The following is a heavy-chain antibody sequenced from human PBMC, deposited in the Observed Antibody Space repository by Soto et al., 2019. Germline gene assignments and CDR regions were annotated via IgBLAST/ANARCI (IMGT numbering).Heavy chain of an antibody. CDR2: IIPIFGTA. J-gene: IGHJ6*02. CDR3: ARTKVYSSSSGYYYYYYGMDG. CDR1: GGTFSSYA. V-gene: IGHV1-69*06. D-gene: IGHD6-6*01. Sequence: QVQLVQSGAEVKKPGSSVKVSCKASGGTFSSYAISWVRQAPGQGLEWMGGIIPIFGTANYAQKFQGRVTITADKSTSTAYMELRSLRSEDTAVYYCARTKVYSSSSGYYYYYYGMDGWGQGTTVTVSS.